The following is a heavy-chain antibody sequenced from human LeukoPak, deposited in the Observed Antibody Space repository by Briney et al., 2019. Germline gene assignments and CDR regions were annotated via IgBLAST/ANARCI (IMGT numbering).Heavy chain of an antibody. CDR3: TTDYTSGNPY. J-gene: IGHJ4*02. V-gene: IGHV3-15*01. D-gene: IGHD3-10*01. CDR1: GLTFSSAW. CDR2: IKSKDDGGTR. Sequence: GGSLRLSCAASGLTFSSAWMSWVRQAPGKGLEWVGRIKSKDDGGTRDYAAPVKVRFTISRDDSKNTLSLQMNSLKTEDTAVYYCTTDYTSGNPYWGQGTLVTVSS.